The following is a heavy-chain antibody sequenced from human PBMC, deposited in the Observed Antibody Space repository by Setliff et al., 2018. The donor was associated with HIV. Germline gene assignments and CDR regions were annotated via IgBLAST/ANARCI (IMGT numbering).Heavy chain of an antibody. CDR2: VYYSGTT. CDR1: GGSITSSGYY. J-gene: IGHJ4*02. V-gene: IGHV4-39*01. CDR3: ARGRFTYYYDSSGYYY. D-gene: IGHD3-22*01. Sequence: SETLSLTCTVSGGSITSSGYYWGWIRQPPGKGLEWIGSVYYSGTTYYNPSLKSRVTISVDTSKNQFSLKLSSVTAADTAVYYRARGRFTYYYDSSGYYYWGQGTLVTVSS.